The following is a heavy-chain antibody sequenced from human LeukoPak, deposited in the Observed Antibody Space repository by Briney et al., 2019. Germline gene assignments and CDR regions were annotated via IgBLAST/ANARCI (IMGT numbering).Heavy chain of an antibody. CDR2: ISGSGGST. D-gene: IGHD3-22*01. CDR1: GFTFGSYA. J-gene: IGHJ4*02. V-gene: IGHV3-23*01. CDR3: AKVADYYDSSGYYY. Sequence: GGSLRLSCAASGFTFGSYAMSWVRQAPGKGLEWVSAISGSGGSTYYADSVKGRFTISRDNSKNTLYLQMNSLRAEDTAVYYCAKVADYYDSSGYYYWGQGTLVTVSS.